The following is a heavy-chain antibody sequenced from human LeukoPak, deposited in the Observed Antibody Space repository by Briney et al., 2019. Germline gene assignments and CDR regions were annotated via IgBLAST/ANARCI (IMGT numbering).Heavy chain of an antibody. CDR2: MRGDGGDR. J-gene: IGHJ3*01. Sequence: GGSLRLSCAASGFSVSNNYMSWVRQAPGKGLEWVSAMRGDGGDRRYADSVKGRFTISRDNSKNTLYLQMNSLRAGDTAVYYCAKDPNGDYIGAFEFWGQGTMVAVSS. CDR3: AKDPNGDYIGAFEF. V-gene: IGHV3-23*01. D-gene: IGHD4-17*01. CDR1: GFSVSNNY.